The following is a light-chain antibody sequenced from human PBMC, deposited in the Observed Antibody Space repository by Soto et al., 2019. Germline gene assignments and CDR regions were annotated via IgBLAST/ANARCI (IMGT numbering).Light chain of an antibody. Sequence: MAHSPASLSVSPSDSVTITCRASQNLRNWLAWYQQKPGQAPNPLIYDASSLKSGVPARFSGSGSGTELTLTISSLQSDDFAVYHCQQYNSWPTTFGHGTRLEIK. CDR3: QQYNSWPTT. V-gene: IGKV1-5*01. CDR1: QNLRNW. CDR2: DAS. J-gene: IGKJ5*01.